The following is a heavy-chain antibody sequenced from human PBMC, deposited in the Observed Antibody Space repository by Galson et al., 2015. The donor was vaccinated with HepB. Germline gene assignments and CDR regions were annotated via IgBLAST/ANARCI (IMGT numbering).Heavy chain of an antibody. Sequence: SVKVSCKASGYPFTNYNINWVRQTTAQGLEWMGWLNPNSGDAGYAPKFQGRVTMTRETSVTTAYMELSSLTSDDTALYYCALDSSGWYEFDSWGQGTLVTVSS. D-gene: IGHD6-19*01. CDR3: ALDSSGWYEFDS. V-gene: IGHV1-8*01. CDR1: GYPFTNYN. CDR2: LNPNSGDA. J-gene: IGHJ4*02.